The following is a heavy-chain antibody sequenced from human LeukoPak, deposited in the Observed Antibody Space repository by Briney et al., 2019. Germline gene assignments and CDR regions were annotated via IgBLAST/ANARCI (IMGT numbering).Heavy chain of an antibody. CDR3: ARDRPGDGYFDY. V-gene: IGHV3-66*01. Sequence: GGSLRLSCAAFGFTVSTNDMTWVRQTPGKGLEWVSIMYGGGNTYYADSVKGRFTISRDNSKNTVYLGMNSLRAEDTAVFYCARDRPGDGYFDYWGQGTLVTVSS. CDR2: MYGGGNT. CDR1: GFTVSTND. J-gene: IGHJ4*02. D-gene: IGHD3-10*01.